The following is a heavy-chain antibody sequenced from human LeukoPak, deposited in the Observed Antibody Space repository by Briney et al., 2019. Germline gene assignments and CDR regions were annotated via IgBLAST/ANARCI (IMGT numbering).Heavy chain of an antibody. J-gene: IGHJ4*02. CDR1: EFSVGSNY. D-gene: IGHD3-16*01. CDR2: IYSGGST. CDR3: ARRAGAYTHPYDY. Sequence: PGGSLRLSCAASEFSVGSNYMTWVRQAPGKGLEWVSLIYSGGSTYYADSVKGRFTISIDNSKNTLYLQMNSLRAEDTAVYYCARRAGAYTHPYDYWGQGTLVTVSS. V-gene: IGHV3-66*04.